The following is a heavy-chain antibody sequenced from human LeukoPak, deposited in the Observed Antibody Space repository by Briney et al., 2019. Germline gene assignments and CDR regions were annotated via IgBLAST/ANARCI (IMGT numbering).Heavy chain of an antibody. D-gene: IGHD2-21*02. J-gene: IGHJ6*02. Sequence: SETLSLTCTVSGGSINSGDYFWSWIRQHPGKGLEWIGYIYYSESTHYNPSLKTRITISVDTSKNEFSLKLSSVTAAETAVYSCARVHHERLRLDVWGQGTTVTVSS. CDR3: ARVHHERLRLDV. CDR2: IYYSEST. V-gene: IGHV4-31*03. CDR1: GGSINSGDYF.